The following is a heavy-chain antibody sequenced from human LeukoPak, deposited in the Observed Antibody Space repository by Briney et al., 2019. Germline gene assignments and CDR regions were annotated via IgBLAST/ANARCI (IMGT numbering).Heavy chain of an antibody. D-gene: IGHD6-13*01. V-gene: IGHV1-69*06. CDR3: ASLLDSSSWYGPYYYYMDV. Sequence: SVKVSCKASGGTFSSYAISWVRQAPGQGLEWMGGIIPIFGTANYAQKFQGRVTITADKSTSTAYMELSSLRSEDTAVYYCASLLDSSSWYGPYYYYMDVWGKGTTVTVSS. CDR2: IIPIFGTA. J-gene: IGHJ6*03. CDR1: GGTFSSYA.